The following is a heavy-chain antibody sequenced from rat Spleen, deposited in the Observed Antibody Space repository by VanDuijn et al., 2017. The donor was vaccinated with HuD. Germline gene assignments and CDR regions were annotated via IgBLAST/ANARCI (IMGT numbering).Heavy chain of an antibody. V-gene: IGHV3-1*01. CDR3: TRSRYNNYVMDA. CDR1: GYSITNNY. CDR2: ISYSNST. D-gene: IGHD1-10*01. J-gene: IGHJ4*01. Sequence: DVQLQESGPGLVKPSQSLSLTCSVTGYSITNNYWGWIRKFPGNKMEWIGHISYSNSTNYNPSLKSRISITRDTSKNQFFLQVNSVSTEDTATYYCTRSRYNNYVMDAWGQGASVTVSA.